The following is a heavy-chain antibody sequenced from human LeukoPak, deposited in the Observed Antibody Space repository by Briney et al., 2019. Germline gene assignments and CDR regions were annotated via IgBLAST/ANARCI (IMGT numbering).Heavy chain of an antibody. V-gene: IGHV4-4*07. CDR3: ARETRITMIVFDY. CDR1: GFTFSSYW. CDR2: IYTSGST. J-gene: IGHJ4*02. D-gene: IGHD3-22*01. Sequence: GSLRLSCAASGFTFSSYWMSWVRQAPGHGLEWIGRIYTSGSTNYNPSLKRRVTMSVDTSKNQFSLKLSSVTAADTAVYYCARETRITMIVFDYWGQGTLVTVSS.